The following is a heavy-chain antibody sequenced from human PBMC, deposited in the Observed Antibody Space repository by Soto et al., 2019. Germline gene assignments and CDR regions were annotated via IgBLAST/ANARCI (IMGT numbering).Heavy chain of an antibody. CDR1: GATFSTFA. D-gene: IGHD3-10*01. CDR3: AKQRAGFGSGSDTYYFDY. Sequence: EVQLLASGGGLVQPGESLSLSGMAPGATFSTFAMGWVRRAPGKGLEWASGLGGSGGTTYYADSVRGRFTISRDNSKNTLYLQMNSLRAEDTAVYYCAKQRAGFGSGSDTYYFDYWGQGTLVTVSS. J-gene: IGHJ4*02. CDR2: LGGSGGTT. V-gene: IGHV3-23*01.